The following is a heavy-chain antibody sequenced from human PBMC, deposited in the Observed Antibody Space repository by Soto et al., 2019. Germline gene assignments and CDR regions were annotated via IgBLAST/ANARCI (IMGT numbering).Heavy chain of an antibody. D-gene: IGHD4-17*01. J-gene: IGHJ5*02. Sequence: ASVKVSCKASGYTFTSYGISWVRQAPGQGLEWMGWISAYNGNTNYAQKLQGRVTMTTDTSTSTAYMELRSLRSDDTAVYYCARDLYDDYGDYLDWFDPWGQGTLVTVSS. CDR2: ISAYNGNT. CDR3: ARDLYDDYGDYLDWFDP. V-gene: IGHV1-18*01. CDR1: GYTFTSYG.